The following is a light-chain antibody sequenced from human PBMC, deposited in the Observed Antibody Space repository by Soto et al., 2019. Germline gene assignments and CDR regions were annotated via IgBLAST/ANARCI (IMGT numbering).Light chain of an antibody. CDR1: SSDVGGYNY. J-gene: IGLJ1*01. CDR2: DVV. V-gene: IGLV2-14*01. CDR3: SSYTRRRTYA. Sequence: QSVLTQPASVSGSPGQSITISCTGTSSDVGGYNYVSWYQQHPGKAPKLMISDVVNRPSGVSDRFSGSKSGNTASLTISGLQADDEADHHCSSYTRRRTYAFGTGRKVTIL.